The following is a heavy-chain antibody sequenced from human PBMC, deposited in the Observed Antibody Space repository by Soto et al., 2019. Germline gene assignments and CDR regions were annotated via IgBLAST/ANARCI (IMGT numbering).Heavy chain of an antibody. V-gene: IGHV3-23*01. CDR2: ISGSGGST. D-gene: IGHD2-2*01. J-gene: IGHJ4*02. CDR1: GFTFSSYA. Sequence: EVQLLESGGGLVQPGGSLRLACAASGFTFSSYAMSWVRQAPGKGLEWFSAISGSGGSTYYADSVKGRFTISRDNSKNTLYLQMNSLRAEDTAVYYCAKDALEYCSSTSCYSLFDYWGQGTLVTVSS. CDR3: AKDALEYCSSTSCYSLFDY.